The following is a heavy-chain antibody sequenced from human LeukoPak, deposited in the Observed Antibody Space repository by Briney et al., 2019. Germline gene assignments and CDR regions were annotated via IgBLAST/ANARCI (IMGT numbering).Heavy chain of an antibody. J-gene: IGHJ4*02. CDR3: ASTLRFLPYRRFDY. V-gene: IGHV4-39*01. Sequence: SETLSLTCSVSGGSIISSNYYWGWIRRPPGKGLEWIGSIYQSGSGNSYYNPSLKSRVTIFGDTSKNQFFLRLSSVTAADTAVYYCASTLRFLPYRRFDYWGQGTLVTVPS. D-gene: IGHD3-3*01. CDR1: GGSIISSNYY. CDR2: IYQSGSGNS.